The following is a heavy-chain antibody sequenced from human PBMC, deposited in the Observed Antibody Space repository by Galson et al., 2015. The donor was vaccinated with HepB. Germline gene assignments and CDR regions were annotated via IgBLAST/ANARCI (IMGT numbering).Heavy chain of an antibody. D-gene: IGHD3-22*01. J-gene: IGHJ3*02. CDR2: FDPEDGET. V-gene: IGHV1-24*01. CDR1: GYTLTELS. CDR3: ATPGTNYYDSSGYFNAFDI. Sequence: SVKVSCKVSGYTLTELSMHWVRQAPGKGLEWMGGFDPEDGETIYAQKFQGRVTMTEDTSTDTAYMELSSLRSEDTAVYYCATPGTNYYDSSGYFNAFDIRGQGTMVTVSS.